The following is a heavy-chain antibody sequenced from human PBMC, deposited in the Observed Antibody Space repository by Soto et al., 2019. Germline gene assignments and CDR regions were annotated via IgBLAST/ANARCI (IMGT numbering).Heavy chain of an antibody. J-gene: IGHJ6*02. CDR3: ARGARSSLVATIDEFYYGMDV. CDR2: ISSSSSYI. V-gene: IGHV3-21*01. D-gene: IGHD5-12*01. Sequence: VGSLRLSCAASGFTFSSYSMNWVRQAPGKGLEWVSSISSSSSYIYYADSVKGRFTISRDNAKNSLYLQMNSLRAEDTAVYYCARGARSSLVATIDEFYYGMDVWGQGTTVTVS. CDR1: GFTFSSYS.